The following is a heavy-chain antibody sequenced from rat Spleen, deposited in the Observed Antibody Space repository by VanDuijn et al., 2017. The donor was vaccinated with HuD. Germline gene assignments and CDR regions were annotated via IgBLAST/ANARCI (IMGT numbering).Heavy chain of an antibody. CDR3: AKRGWYFFDY. V-gene: IGHV5-31*01. D-gene: IGHD1-11*01. J-gene: IGHJ2*01. Sequence: EVRWVEAGGGLVKPGRSLKLSCVASGFTFNHSLMCWMRQAPGKGLEWVASITNTGHSTYYPDSVKGRFTISRDNANDTLYLQMDSLRSEDTATYYCAKRGWYFFDYWGQGVMVTVSS. CDR1: GFTFNHSL. CDR2: ITNTGHST.